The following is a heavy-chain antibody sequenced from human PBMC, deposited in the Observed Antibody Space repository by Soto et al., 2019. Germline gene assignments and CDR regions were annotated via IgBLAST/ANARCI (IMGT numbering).Heavy chain of an antibody. CDR3: ARDFGRGIQLLPNNWFDP. V-gene: IGHV3-11*06. Sequence: QVQLVESGGGLVKPGGSPRLSCAASGFTFSDYYMSWIRQAPGKGLEWVSYISSSSSYTNYADSVKGRFTISRDNAKNSLYLQMNSLRAEDTAVYYCARDFGRGIQLLPNNWFDPWGQGTLVTVSS. CDR1: GFTFSDYY. J-gene: IGHJ5*02. D-gene: IGHD5-18*01. CDR2: ISSSSSYT.